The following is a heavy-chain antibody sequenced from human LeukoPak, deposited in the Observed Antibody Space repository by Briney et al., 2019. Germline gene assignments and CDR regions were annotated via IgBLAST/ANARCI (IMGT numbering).Heavy chain of an antibody. J-gene: IGHJ4*02. CDR1: GYTFTSYY. CDR3: ARARGAYSSSWYYFDY. D-gene: IGHD6-13*01. V-gene: IGHV1-46*01. Sequence: GASVKVSCKASGYTFTSYYMHWVRQAPGQGLKWRGIINPSGGSTSYAQKFQGRVTMTRDTSTSTVYMELSSLRSEDTAVYYCARARGAYSSSWYYFDYWGQGTLVAVSS. CDR2: INPSGGST.